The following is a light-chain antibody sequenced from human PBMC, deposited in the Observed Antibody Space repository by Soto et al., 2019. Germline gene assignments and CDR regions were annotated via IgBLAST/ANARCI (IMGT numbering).Light chain of an antibody. J-gene: IGKJ1*01. CDR3: QQHIKWPRT. Sequence: EIVMTQSPATLSVSPGERATLSCRASESLSSNLAWYQQKPGQPPRLLFYGASTRATDIPARFSAAGSGTEFTLTISSLQAEDFAAYYCQQHIKWPRTFGKGTKVEIK. CDR2: GAS. V-gene: IGKV3-15*01. CDR1: ESLSSN.